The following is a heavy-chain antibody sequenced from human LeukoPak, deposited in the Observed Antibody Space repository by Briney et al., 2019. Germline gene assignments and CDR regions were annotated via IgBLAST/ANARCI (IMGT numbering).Heavy chain of an antibody. D-gene: IGHD3-22*01. CDR2: ISAYNGNA. Sequence: ASVKVSCKASGYTFTSYGISWVRQAPGQGLEWMGWISAYNGNANYAQKFQGRVTMTTDTSTSTAYMELRSLRSDDTAVYYCARDRGYYDSSGYFPYFDYWGQGTLVTVSS. J-gene: IGHJ4*02. V-gene: IGHV1-18*01. CDR1: GYTFTSYG. CDR3: ARDRGYYDSSGYFPYFDY.